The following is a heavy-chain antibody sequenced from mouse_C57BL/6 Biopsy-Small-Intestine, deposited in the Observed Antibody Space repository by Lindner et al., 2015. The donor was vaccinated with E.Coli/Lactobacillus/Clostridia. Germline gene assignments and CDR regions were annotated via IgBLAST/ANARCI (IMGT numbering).Heavy chain of an antibody. CDR3: ARRFGVPYPMDY. Sequence: VQLQESGSELMKPGASVKLSCKATGYTFTGYWIEWVRQRPGHGLEWIGQILPGSGSTTYSEKFQGKATFTADTSSNTAYMQLSSLTTEDSAIYYCARRFGVPYPMDYWGQGTSVTVSS. V-gene: IGHV1-9*01. J-gene: IGHJ4*01. CDR1: GYTFTGYW. D-gene: IGHD3-1*01. CDR2: ILPGSGST.